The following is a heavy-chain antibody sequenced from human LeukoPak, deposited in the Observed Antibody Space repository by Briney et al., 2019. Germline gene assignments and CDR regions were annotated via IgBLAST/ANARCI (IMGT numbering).Heavy chain of an antibody. Sequence: SETLSLTCAVYGGSFSGYYWSWIRQPPGKGLEWIGEINHSGGTNYNPSLKSRVTISVDTSKNQFSLKLSSVTAADTAVYYCGSGPNWFDPWGQGTLVTVSS. V-gene: IGHV4-34*01. CDR1: GGSFSGYY. J-gene: IGHJ5*02. CDR3: GSGPNWFDP. CDR2: INHSGGT.